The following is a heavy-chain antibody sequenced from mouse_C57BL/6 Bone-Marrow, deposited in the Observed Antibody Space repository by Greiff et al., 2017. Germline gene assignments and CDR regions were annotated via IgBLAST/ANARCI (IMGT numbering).Heavy chain of an antibody. J-gene: IGHJ4*01. CDR2: IDPSDSYT. CDR3: ARSGSSDL. V-gene: IGHV1-69*01. Sequence: QVQLQQPGAELVMPGASVKLSCKASGYTFTSYWMHWVKQRHGQGLEWIGEIDPSDSYTNYNQKFKGKSTLTVDKSSITAYMQLSSLTSEDSAVYYCARSGSSDLWGQGTSVTVSS. CDR1: GYTFTSYW. D-gene: IGHD1-1*01.